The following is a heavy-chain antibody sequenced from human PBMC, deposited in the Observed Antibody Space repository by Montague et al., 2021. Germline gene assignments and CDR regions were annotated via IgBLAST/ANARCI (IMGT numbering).Heavy chain of an antibody. CDR1: GGSISNYF. CDR3: ARDTTTDGFDI. D-gene: IGHD1-1*01. Sequence: SETLSLTYTVSGGSISNYFWTWIRQPPGKGLEWIGFTSYSGRTNFNPSLKSRVTISLDTSKNQFSLNLSSVTAADTAVYYCARDTTTDGFDIWGQGTMVTVSS. J-gene: IGHJ3*02. CDR2: TSYSGRT. V-gene: IGHV4-59*13.